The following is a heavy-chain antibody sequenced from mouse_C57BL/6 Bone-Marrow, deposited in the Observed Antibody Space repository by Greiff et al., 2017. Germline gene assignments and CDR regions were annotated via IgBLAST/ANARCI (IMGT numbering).Heavy chain of an antibody. D-gene: IGHD1-3*01. CDR2: INPSSGYT. J-gene: IGHJ1*03. V-gene: IGHV1-4*01. CDR1: GYTFTSHT. CDR3: AIKGSSVPHWYFDV. Sequence: VQLQQSGAELARPGASVKMSCKASGYTFTSHTMHWVKQRPGQGLEWIGYINPSSGYTKYNQKFKDKATLTADKSSSTAYMQLSSLTSEDSAVYYCAIKGSSVPHWYFDVWGTGTTVTVSS.